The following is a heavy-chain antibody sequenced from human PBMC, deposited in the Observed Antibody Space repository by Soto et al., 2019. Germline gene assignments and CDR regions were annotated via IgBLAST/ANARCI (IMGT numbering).Heavy chain of an antibody. V-gene: IGHV4-30-4*01. CDR1: GGSISSGDYD. Sequence: PSETLSLTCTVSGGSISSGDYDWSWIRQPPGKGLEWIGYIYYSGSTYYNPSLKSRVTISVDTSKNQFSLKLSSVTAADTAVYYCAREKYGDAFDIWGQGTMVTVSS. CDR3: AREKYGDAFDI. D-gene: IGHD4-17*01. CDR2: IYYSGST. J-gene: IGHJ3*02.